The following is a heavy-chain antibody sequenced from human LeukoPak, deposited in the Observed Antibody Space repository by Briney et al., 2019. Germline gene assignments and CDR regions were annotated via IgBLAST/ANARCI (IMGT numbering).Heavy chain of an antibody. CDR2: IYYSGST. V-gene: IGHV4-39*07. D-gene: IGHD1-26*01. Sequence: SSETLSLTCTVSGGSISSSSYYWGWIRQPPGKGLEWIGSIYYSGSTYYNPSLKSRVTISVDTSKNQFSLKLSSVTAADTAVYYCARVGGSPDYWGQGTLVTVSS. CDR1: GGSISSSSYY. J-gene: IGHJ4*02. CDR3: ARVGGSPDY.